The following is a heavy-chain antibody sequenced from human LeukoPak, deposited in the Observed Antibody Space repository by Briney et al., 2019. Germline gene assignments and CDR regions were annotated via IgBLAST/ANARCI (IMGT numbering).Heavy chain of an antibody. CDR2: IYYSGST. V-gene: IGHV4-59*01. CDR3: ARGVADNY. Sequence: PSETLSLTCTVSGGSISSYYWSWIRQPPGKGLEWIGYIYYSGSTNYNPSLKSRVTISVDTSKNQFSLKLSSVTAADTAVYYCARGVADNYWGQGILVTVSS. D-gene: IGHD2-15*01. CDR1: GGSISSYY. J-gene: IGHJ4*02.